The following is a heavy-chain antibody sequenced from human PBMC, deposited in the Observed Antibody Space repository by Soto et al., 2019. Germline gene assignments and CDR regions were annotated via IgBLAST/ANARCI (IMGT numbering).Heavy chain of an antibody. CDR1: GYTFTSYD. Sequence: ASVKVSCKASGYTFTSYDINWVRQATGQGLEWMGWMNPNSGNTGYAQKFQGRVTMTRNTSISTAYMELSSLRSEDTAVYYCARAIRTVRTYYYYYMDVWGKGTTVTVSS. D-gene: IGHD4-4*01. J-gene: IGHJ6*03. CDR3: ARAIRTVRTYYYYYMDV. V-gene: IGHV1-8*01. CDR2: MNPNSGNT.